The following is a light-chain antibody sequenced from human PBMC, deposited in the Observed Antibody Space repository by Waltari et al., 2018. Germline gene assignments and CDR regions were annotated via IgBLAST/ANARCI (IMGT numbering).Light chain of an antibody. CDR2: KAS. CDR1: QSVKNN. V-gene: IGKV1-5*03. J-gene: IGKJ4*01. Sequence: DIQMTQSPSSLSASVGDRVTITCRASQSVKNNLDWYQQAPGKAPKVLIHKASRLESGAPSRFSGSGYGTEFTLTISSLQPDDFATYYCQEYDSLPVTFGGGTKVEI. CDR3: QEYDSLPVT.